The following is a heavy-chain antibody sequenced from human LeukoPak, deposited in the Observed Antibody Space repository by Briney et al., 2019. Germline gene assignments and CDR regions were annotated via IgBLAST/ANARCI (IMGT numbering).Heavy chain of an antibody. V-gene: IGHV4-39*01. CDR3: ARQYYYNRAIYPKLDY. D-gene: IGHD3-22*01. CDR1: GGSITNSYY. J-gene: IGHJ4*02. Sequence: PSETLSLTCTVSGGSITNSYYWAWIRQPPGEGLEWIGSMYYSGSTYYNPSLKSRVTISVDTSKNRFSLKLSSVTAADTAVYYCARQYYYNRAIYPKLDYWGQGILVTVSS. CDR2: MYYSGST.